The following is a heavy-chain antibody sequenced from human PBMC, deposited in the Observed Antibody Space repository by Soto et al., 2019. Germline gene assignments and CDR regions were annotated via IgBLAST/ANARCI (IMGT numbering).Heavy chain of an antibody. D-gene: IGHD3-3*01. Sequence: QITLNESGPTVVRPTETLTLTCRFSGFSLTTSGVGVGWIRQSPGKAPEWLALIYWDDDKRYSASLKSRLTITKDTSKNQVVLTVSDLDPTDTATYYCTQRVLSTVFGLVTTTAIFFDFWGQGTPVAVSS. CDR1: GFSLTTSGVG. V-gene: IGHV2-5*02. CDR3: TQRVLSTVFGLVTTTAIFFDF. J-gene: IGHJ4*02. CDR2: IYWDDDK.